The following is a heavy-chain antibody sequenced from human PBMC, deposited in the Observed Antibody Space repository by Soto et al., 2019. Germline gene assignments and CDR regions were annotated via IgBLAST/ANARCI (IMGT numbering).Heavy chain of an antibody. CDR2: FDPEYGET. J-gene: IGHJ6*02. Sequence: ASVKVSCKVSGYTLTELSMHWVRQAPGQGLEWMGGFDPEYGETNYAQKFQGRVTITADESTSTAYMELSSLRSEDTAVYYCARPILVVPAAISAYYYYGMDVWAQGTTVTVSS. D-gene: IGHD2-2*01. CDR3: ARPILVVPAAISAYYYYGMDV. V-gene: IGHV1-24*01. CDR1: GYTLTELS.